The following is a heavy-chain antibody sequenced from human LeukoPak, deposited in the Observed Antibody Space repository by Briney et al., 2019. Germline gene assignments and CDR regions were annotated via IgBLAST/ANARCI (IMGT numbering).Heavy chain of an antibody. CDR3: AKDSQRILYFFDS. CDR1: GFTFGRHG. CDR2: IQYDGSNE. D-gene: IGHD2-15*01. Sequence: GSMRLSCAASGFTFGRHGMHWVRQAPGKGLEWVAFIQYDGSNENYADSVKGRITISRDNSKHTVFLQMNSLRGDDTAMYFCAKDSQRILYFFDSWGQGTLLIVSS. V-gene: IGHV3-30*02. J-gene: IGHJ4*02.